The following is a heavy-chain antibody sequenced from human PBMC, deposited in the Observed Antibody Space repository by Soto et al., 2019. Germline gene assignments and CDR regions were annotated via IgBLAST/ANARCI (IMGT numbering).Heavy chain of an antibody. CDR1: GFKFNNYG. J-gene: IGHJ6*02. CDR2: IWNDGNGY. Sequence: QVQLVESGGGVVQPGRSLRLSCAASGFKFNNYGMHWVRQAPGKGLEWVAVIWNDGNGYYYANSVKGRFTISRDNSKNTLYLQMSSLKAEDTAVYYCARRKISPPTRGAASARGGMDVWGQGTTVTVSS. V-gene: IGHV3-33*01. CDR3: ARRKISPPTRGAASARGGMDV. D-gene: IGHD6-13*01.